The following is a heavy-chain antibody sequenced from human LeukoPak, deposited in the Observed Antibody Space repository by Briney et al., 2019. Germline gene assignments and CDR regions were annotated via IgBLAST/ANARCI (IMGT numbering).Heavy chain of an antibody. V-gene: IGHV3-23*01. Sequence: QAGGSLRLSCAASGFTFATYAMSWVRQAPGKGLEWVSAISGSGGNTYYADSVKGRFTLSRDNSKNTLYLQMNSLRAEDTAVYYCAKAWRDSTGCPDYWGQGTLVTVSS. J-gene: IGHJ4*02. CDR3: AKAWRDSTGCPDY. D-gene: IGHD3-22*01. CDR2: ISGSGGNT. CDR1: GFTFATYA.